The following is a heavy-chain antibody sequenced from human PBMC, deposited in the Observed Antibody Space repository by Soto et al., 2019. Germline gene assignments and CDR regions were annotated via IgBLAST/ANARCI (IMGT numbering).Heavy chain of an antibody. CDR1: GFTFSTYG. CDR2: TSGSGRRT. J-gene: IGHJ2*01. D-gene: IGHD4-17*01. Sequence: EVQLVESGDALVQHGGSLRVSCEGSGFTFSTYGMHWVRQAPGKGLEFVSSTSGSGRRTSYADSVKGRFIISRDNSKNTLYLQMGSLRNEETGVYYCARGRGDYEKWNFDLWGRGSLVTVS. V-gene: IGHV3-64*02. CDR3: ARGRGDYEKWNFDL.